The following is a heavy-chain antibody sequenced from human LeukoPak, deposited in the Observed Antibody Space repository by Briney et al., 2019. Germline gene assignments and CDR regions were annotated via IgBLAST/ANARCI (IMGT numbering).Heavy chain of an antibody. D-gene: IGHD2-15*01. CDR3: ARVGGYCSGGSCPPEGY. CDR1: GGSFSGYY. J-gene: IGHJ4*02. CDR2: INHSGST. Sequence: SETLSLTCAVYGGSFSGYYWSWIRQPPGKGLEWIGEINHSGSTNYNPSLKSRVTISVDTSKNQFSLKLSSVTAADTAMYYCARVGGYCSGGSCPPEGYWGQGTLVTVSS. V-gene: IGHV4-34*01.